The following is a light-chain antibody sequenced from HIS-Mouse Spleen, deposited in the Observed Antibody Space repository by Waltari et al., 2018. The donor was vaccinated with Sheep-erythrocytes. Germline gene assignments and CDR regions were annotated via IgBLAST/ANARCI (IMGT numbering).Light chain of an antibody. Sequence: QSALTQPRSVSGSPGQSVTISCTGTSSDVGGYNYVSWYQQHPGKAPKLIIYDVSKRPSGVPVRFSGYKSGNTASLTISGLQAEDEADYYCCSYAGSYNHVFATGTKVTVL. CDR3: CSYAGSYNHV. V-gene: IGLV2-11*01. J-gene: IGLJ1*01. CDR2: DVS. CDR1: SSDVGGYNY.